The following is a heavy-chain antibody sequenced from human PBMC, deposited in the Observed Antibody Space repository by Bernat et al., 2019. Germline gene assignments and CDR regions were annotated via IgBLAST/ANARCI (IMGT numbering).Heavy chain of an antibody. CDR3: ARDRRYCSGGSCFNEGGKSIDN. Sequence: VQLLESGGGLVQPGGSLRLSCTASGFTFSDYAMSWVRQAPGKGLEWVALISYDGSINEYADSVKGRFTISRDNSKNTLYLQMNSLTAEDTAVYYCARDRRYCSGGSCFNEGGKSIDNWGQGTLVTVSS. CDR2: ISYDGSIN. V-gene: IGHV3-30-3*01. D-gene: IGHD2-15*01. CDR1: GFTFSDYA. J-gene: IGHJ4*02.